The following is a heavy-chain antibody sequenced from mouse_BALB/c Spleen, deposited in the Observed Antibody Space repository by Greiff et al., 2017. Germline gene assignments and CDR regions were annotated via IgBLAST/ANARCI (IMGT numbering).Heavy chain of an antibody. V-gene: IGHV1-18*01. Sequence: VQLKQSGPELVKPGASVKISCKTSGYTFTEYTMHWVKQSHGKSLEWIGGINPNNGGTSYNQKFKGKATLTVDKSSSTAYMELRSLTSEDSAVYYCARSVNYYGSSYGFAYWGQGTLVTVSA. CDR2: INPNNGGT. CDR3: ARSVNYYGSSYGFAY. CDR1: GYTFTEYT. D-gene: IGHD1-1*01. J-gene: IGHJ3*01.